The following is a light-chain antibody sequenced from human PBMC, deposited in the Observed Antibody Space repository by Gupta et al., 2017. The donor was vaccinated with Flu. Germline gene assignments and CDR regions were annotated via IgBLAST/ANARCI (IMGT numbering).Light chain of an antibody. CDR1: QRVSSSS. CDR2: GGS. Sequence: EIVLLQSPDTLSLSPGERATPSCRASQRVSSSSLAWYQQKPVQAPSLVIYGGSTRATGFPDRFSGSGSGTDFALTISRLEPEDFAVYYCQHYDSLPYSFGQGTKVEIK. V-gene: IGKV3-20*01. J-gene: IGKJ2*03. CDR3: QHYDSLPYS.